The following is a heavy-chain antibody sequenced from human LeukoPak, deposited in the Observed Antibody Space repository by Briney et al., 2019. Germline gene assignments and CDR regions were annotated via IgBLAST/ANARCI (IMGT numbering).Heavy chain of an antibody. J-gene: IGHJ6*02. CDR3: ASLCLPAATYGMDV. CDR2: INHSGST. D-gene: IGHD2-2*01. Sequence: SETLSLTCAVYGGSFSGYYWSWIRQPPGKGLEWIGEINHSGSTNYNPPLKSRVTISVDTSKNQFSLKLSSVTAADTAVYYCASLCLPAATYGMDVWGQGTTVTVSS. CDR1: GGSFSGYY. V-gene: IGHV4-34*01.